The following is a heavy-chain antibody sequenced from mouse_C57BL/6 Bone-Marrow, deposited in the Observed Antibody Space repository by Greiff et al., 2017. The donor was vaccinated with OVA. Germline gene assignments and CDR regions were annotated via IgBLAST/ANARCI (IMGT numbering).Heavy chain of an antibody. Sequence: QVQLQQSGAELARPGASVKLSCKASGYTFTSYGISWVKQRTGQGLEWIGEIYPRSGNTYYNEKFKGKATLTADKSSSTAYMELRSLTSEDSAVYYCARRVYDEYDEYAMDDWGKGTSVTVSS. CDR1: GYTFTSYG. CDR3: ARRVYDEYDEYAMDD. D-gene: IGHD2-4*01. V-gene: IGHV1-81*01. CDR2: IYPRSGNT. J-gene: IGHJ4*01.